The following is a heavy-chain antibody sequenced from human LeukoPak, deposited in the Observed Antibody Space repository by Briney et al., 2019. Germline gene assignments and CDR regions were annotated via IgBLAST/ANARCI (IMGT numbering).Heavy chain of an antibody. D-gene: IGHD2-15*01. V-gene: IGHV3-23*01. CDR1: GFTFSSYG. J-gene: IGHJ6*03. Sequence: GGSLRLSCAASGFTFSSYGMSWVRQAPGKGLEWVSAISGSGGSTYYADSVKGRFTISRDNSKNTLYLQMNSLRAEDTAVYYCARAGRKSRGVDIVRKKETAYYYMDVWGKGTTVTVSS. CDR2: ISGSGGST. CDR3: ARAGRKSRGVDIVRKKETAYYYMDV.